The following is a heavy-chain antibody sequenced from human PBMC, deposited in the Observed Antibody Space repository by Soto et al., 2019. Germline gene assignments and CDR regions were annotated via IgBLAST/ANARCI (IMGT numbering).Heavy chain of an antibody. Sequence: QVQLVESGGGVVQPGRSLRLSCAASGFTFSSYGMHWVRQAPGKGLEWVAVIWYDGSNKYYADSVKDRFTISRDNSKNTLDLQMNSLRAEDTAVYYCARGAGGRTLYYYYGMDVWGQGTTVTVSS. V-gene: IGHV3-33*01. CDR3: ARGAGGRTLYYYYGMDV. D-gene: IGHD2-8*02. J-gene: IGHJ6*02. CDR2: IWYDGSNK. CDR1: GFTFSSYG.